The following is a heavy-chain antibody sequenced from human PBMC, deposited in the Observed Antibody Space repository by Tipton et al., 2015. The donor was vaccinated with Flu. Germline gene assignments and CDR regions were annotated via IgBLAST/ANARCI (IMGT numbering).Heavy chain of an antibody. J-gene: IGHJ3*02. D-gene: IGHD3-22*01. CDR2: ISSSGSHT. Sequence: SLRLSCAASGFTFSYYGMNWVRLAPGKGLEWVSFISSSGSHTYYADSVRGRFTVSRDDAKSSLYLQMNSLRAEDTAVYFCAREWSDYYDSNEGDFFDIWGRGTKVTISS. V-gene: IGHV3-21*01. CDR1: GFTFSYYG. CDR3: AREWSDYYDSNEGDFFDI.